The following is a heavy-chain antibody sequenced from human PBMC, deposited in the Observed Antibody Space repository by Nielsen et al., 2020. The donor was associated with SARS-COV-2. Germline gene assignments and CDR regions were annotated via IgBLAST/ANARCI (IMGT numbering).Heavy chain of an antibody. CDR3: ARHSPGGAFDI. CDR1: GGSISSGGYY. CDR2: IYTSGST. D-gene: IGHD3-16*01. J-gene: IGHJ3*02. V-gene: IGHV4-61*02. Sequence: LRLSCTVSGGSISSGGYYWSWIRQPAGKGLEWIGRIYTSGSTNYNPSLKSRVTISVDTSKNQFSLKLSSVTAADTAVYYCARHSPGGAFDIWGQGTMVTVSS.